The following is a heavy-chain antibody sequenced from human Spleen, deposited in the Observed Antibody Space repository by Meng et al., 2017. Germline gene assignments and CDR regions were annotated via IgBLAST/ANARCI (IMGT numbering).Heavy chain of an antibody. Sequence: QVQLRQWGEVLLKPSETLSLTCVVFGGSFSDYYWSWIRQPPGKGLEWIGEINHSGSTNYNPSLESRATISVDTSKNQFSLKLSSVTAADTAVYYCARVDYYDSSGQNWYFDLWGRGTLVTVSS. CDR3: ARVDYYDSSGQNWYFDL. CDR2: INHSGST. V-gene: IGHV4-34*01. J-gene: IGHJ2*01. D-gene: IGHD3-22*01. CDR1: GGSFSDYY.